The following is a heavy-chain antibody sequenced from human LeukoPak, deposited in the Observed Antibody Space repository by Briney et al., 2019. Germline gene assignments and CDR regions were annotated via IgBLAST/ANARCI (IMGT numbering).Heavy chain of an antibody. D-gene: IGHD6-13*01. CDR1: GCTFTSYD. Sequence: ASVKVSCKASGCTFTSYDINWVRQATGQGLEWMGWMNPNSGNTGYAQKFQGRVTMTRNTSISTAYMELSSLRSEDTAVYYCARGIAAAIDYYYYYMDVWGKGTTVTVSS. V-gene: IGHV1-8*01. CDR3: ARGIAAAIDYYYYYMDV. J-gene: IGHJ6*03. CDR2: MNPNSGNT.